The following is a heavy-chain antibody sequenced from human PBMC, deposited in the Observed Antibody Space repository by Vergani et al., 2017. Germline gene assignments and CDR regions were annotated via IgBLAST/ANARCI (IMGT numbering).Heavy chain of an antibody. V-gene: IGHV5-51*03. J-gene: IGHJ4*02. CDR3: ARGGVGYCSGGSCYYFDY. Sequence: VQLVESGAEVKKPGESLKISCKGSGYSFTSYWIGWVRQMPGKGLEWMGIIYPGDSDTRYSPSFQGQVTISADKSISTAYLQWSSLKASDTAMYYCARGGVGYCSGGSCYYFDYWGQGTLVTVSS. CDR2: IYPGDSDT. CDR1: GYSFTSYW. D-gene: IGHD2-15*01.